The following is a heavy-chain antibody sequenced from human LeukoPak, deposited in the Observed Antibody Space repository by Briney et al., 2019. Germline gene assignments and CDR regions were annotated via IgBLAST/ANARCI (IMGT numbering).Heavy chain of an antibody. D-gene: IGHD4-17*01. CDR2: IYHSGST. V-gene: IGHV4-38-2*02. Sequence: SETLSLTCTVSGYSISSGYYWGWIRQPPGEGLEWIGSIYHSGSTYYNPSLKSRVTISVDTSKNQFSLKLTSVTAADTAVYYCARAPGTTFDYWGHGNMVTVSS. CDR3: ARAPGTTFDY. CDR1: GYSISSGYY. J-gene: IGHJ4*01.